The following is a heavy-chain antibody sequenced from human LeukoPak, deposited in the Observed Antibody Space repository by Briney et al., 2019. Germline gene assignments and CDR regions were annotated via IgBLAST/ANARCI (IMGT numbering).Heavy chain of an antibody. D-gene: IGHD6-13*01. CDR3: ARHRGEYSGSWFPSGVIGDWYFDL. CDR2: IYYSGST. J-gene: IGHJ2*01. Sequence: SETLSLTCTVSGGSISSSSYYWGWIRQPPGKGLEWIGSIYYSGSTYYNPSLKSRVTISVDTSKNQFSLKLSSVTAADTAVYYCARHRGEYSGSWFPSGVIGDWYFDLWGRGTLVTVSS. CDR1: GGSISSSSYY. V-gene: IGHV4-39*01.